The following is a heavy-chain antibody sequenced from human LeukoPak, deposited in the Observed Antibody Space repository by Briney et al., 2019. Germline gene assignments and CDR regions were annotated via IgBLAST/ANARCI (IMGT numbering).Heavy chain of an antibody. CDR3: ARLRRVRISGGARSAFDI. CDR2: IYSSGTT. V-gene: IGHV4-39*01. D-gene: IGHD3-3*01. Sequence: SETLSLTCAVSGGSISSNSYYWGWIRQPPGKGLEWIGIIYSSGTTYSKSSLKRRVTISINPYKNQFSLSLSSVTAADTAVYHCARLRRVRISGGARSAFDIWGLGTMVTVSS. CDR1: GGSISSNSYY. J-gene: IGHJ3*02.